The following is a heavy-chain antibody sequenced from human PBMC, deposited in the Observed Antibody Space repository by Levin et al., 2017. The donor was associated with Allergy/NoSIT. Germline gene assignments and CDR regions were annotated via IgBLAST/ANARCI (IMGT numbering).Heavy chain of an antibody. J-gene: IGHJ4*02. CDR2: ISGSGGST. Sequence: GGSLRLSCAASGFTFDDYTMHWVRQAPGKGLEWVSLISGSGGSTYYADSVKGRFTISRDNSKNTLYLQMNSLRAEDTAVYYCASRIEYYYDSSGLYPYWGQGTLVTVSS. D-gene: IGHD3-22*01. CDR1: GFTFDDYT. CDR3: ASRIEYYYDSSGLYPY. V-gene: IGHV3-23*01.